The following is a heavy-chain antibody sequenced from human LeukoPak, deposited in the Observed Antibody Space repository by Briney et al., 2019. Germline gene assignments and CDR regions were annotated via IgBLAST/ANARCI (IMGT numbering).Heavy chain of an antibody. V-gene: IGHV3-30*02. CDR1: GFTFSGYG. D-gene: IGHD2-15*01. CDR2: IRYDGSDK. CDR3: ARRTNGYCSGGSCYRFFDY. Sequence: GGSLRLSCAASGFTFSGYGMHWVRQAPGKGLEWVSFIRYDGSDKYYADSVKGRFTISRDNSKNTLYLQMNSLRAEDTAVYYCARRTNGYCSGGSCYRFFDYWGQGTLVTVSS. J-gene: IGHJ4*02.